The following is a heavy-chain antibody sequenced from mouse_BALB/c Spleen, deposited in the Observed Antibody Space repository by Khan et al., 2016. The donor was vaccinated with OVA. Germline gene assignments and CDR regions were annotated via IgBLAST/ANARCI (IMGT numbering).Heavy chain of an antibody. CDR1: GYTFTNYG. J-gene: IGHJ4*01. V-gene: IGHV9-3-1*01. CDR2: IYTYTGEP. CDR3: ARGSSRAMDY. Sequence: QVQLKQSGPELKKPGETVKISCKASGYTFTNYGMNWVKQAPGKGLKWMGWIYTYTGEPTYADDFKGRSAFSLESSASTAYLQINNLTNEDTATYFCARGSSRAMDYWGQGTSVTVSS. D-gene: IGHD1-1*01.